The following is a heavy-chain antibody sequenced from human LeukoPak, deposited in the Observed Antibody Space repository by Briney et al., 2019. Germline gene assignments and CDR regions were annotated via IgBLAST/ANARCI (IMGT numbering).Heavy chain of an antibody. V-gene: IGHV4-39*01. CDR3: ARYYYDSSGYCFDY. CDR1: GGSISSSSYY. CDR2: IYYSGST. Sequence: SETLSLTCSVSGGSISSSSYYWGWIRQPPGRGLEWIGSIYYSGSTYYNPSLKSRVTISVDTSKNQFSLKLISVTAADTAVYYCARYYYDSSGYCFDYWGQGTLVTVSS. J-gene: IGHJ4*02. D-gene: IGHD3-22*01.